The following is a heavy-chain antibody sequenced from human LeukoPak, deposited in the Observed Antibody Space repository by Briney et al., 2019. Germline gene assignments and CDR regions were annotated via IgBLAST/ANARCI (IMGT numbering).Heavy chain of an antibody. Sequence: XXXXGXGREWVANIRQDGSEKYYIDSGKGRFTISRDNAQNLLYLQMNSLRAEDTAVYYCTRMYDSGSFAFYWGQGTLVTVSS. J-gene: IGHJ4*02. CDR3: TRMYDSGSFAFY. V-gene: IGHV3-7*01. CDR2: IRQDGSEK. D-gene: IGHD3-10*01.